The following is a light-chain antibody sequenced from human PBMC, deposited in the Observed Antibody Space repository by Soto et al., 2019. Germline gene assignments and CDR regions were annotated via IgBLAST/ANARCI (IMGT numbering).Light chain of an antibody. Sequence: EIVMTQSPATLSVSPGERATLSRRASQSVSSNLAWYQQKPGQAPRLLIYGASTRATGIPARFSGSGSGTEFTLTISSLQSEDFAVYYCQQYNNWPPWTFGRGTKVDIK. CDR3: QQYNNWPPWT. J-gene: IGKJ1*01. CDR1: QSVSSN. CDR2: GAS. V-gene: IGKV3-15*01.